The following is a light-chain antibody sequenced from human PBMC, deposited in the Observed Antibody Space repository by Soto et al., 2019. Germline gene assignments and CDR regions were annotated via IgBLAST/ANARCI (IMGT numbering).Light chain of an antibody. Sequence: DIQMTQSPSSLSASVGDRGTITCRASQGISNYLGWYQQIPGKVPKLLISAASTLQSGVPSRFSGSGSGTDFTLTIISLQPEDVATYYCQKYTNVPAFGGGTKVEIK. J-gene: IGKJ4*01. CDR2: AAS. CDR1: QGISNY. V-gene: IGKV1-27*01. CDR3: QKYTNVPA.